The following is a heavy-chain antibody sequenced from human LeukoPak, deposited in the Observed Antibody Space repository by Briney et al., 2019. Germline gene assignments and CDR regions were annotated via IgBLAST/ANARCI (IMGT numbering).Heavy chain of an antibody. Sequence: SETLSLTCAIYGGSFSGYYWSWIRQPPGKGLEWIGEINHSGSTNYNPSLKRRVTISVDTSKNQFSLKLSSVTAADTAVYYCARGLLVRGVIIPFDYWGQGTLVTVSS. CDR1: GGSFSGYY. CDR2: INHSGST. CDR3: ARGLLVRGVIIPFDY. D-gene: IGHD3-10*01. J-gene: IGHJ4*02. V-gene: IGHV4-34*01.